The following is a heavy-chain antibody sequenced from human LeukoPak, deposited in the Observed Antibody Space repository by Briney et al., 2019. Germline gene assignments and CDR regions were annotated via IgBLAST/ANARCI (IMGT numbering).Heavy chain of an antibody. V-gene: IGHV4-34*01. J-gene: IGHJ4*02. CDR2: INHSGST. Sequence: PSETLSLTCAVYGGSFSGYYWSWIRQPPGKGLEWIGEINHSGSTNYNPSLKSRVTISVDTSKNQFSLQLNSVTPEDTAVYCCVRLVGGDIDYWGQGTLVTVSS. CDR3: VRLVGGDIDY. CDR1: GGSFSGYY. D-gene: IGHD5-12*01.